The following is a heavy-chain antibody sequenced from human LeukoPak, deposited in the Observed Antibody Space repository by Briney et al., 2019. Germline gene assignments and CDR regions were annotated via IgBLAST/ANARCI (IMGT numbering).Heavy chain of an antibody. Sequence: GASVKVSCKASGYTFTGYYMHWVRQAPGQGLEWMGWISAYNGNTNYAQKVQGRITMTTDRSTSTAYMELRSLRPDDTAVYYCARDNLGFDYWGQGTLVTVS. J-gene: IGHJ4*02. CDR2: ISAYNGNT. CDR1: GYTFTGYY. V-gene: IGHV1-18*04. D-gene: IGHD7-27*01. CDR3: ARDNLGFDY.